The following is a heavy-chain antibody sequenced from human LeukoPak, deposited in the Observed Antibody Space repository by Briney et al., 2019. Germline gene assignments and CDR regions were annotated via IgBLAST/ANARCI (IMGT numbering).Heavy chain of an antibody. V-gene: IGHV5-51*01. Sequence: GESLKISCKGSGHSFASYWIVWVRQMPGKGLECMGIIYPGDSDTRYRLSFQGQVTISADKSISTAYLQWSGLKTSDTAMYYCATTTTRGIPHYFDYWGQGTLVTVSS. J-gene: IGHJ4*02. CDR1: GHSFASYW. CDR3: ATTTTRGIPHYFDY. CDR2: IYPGDSDT. D-gene: IGHD1-1*01.